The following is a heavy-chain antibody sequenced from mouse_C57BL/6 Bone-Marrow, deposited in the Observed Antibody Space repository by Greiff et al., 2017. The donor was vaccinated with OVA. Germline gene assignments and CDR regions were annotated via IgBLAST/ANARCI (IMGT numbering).Heavy chain of an antibody. CDR2: ISGGGGNT. CDR3: ARGYYGSSYYFDY. D-gene: IGHD1-1*01. CDR1: GFTFSSYT. Sequence: DVQLVESGGGLVKPGGSLKLSCAASGFTFSSYTMSWVRQTPEKRLEWVATISGGGGNTYYPDSVKGRFTISRDNAKNTLYLQMSSLRSEDTALYYCARGYYGSSYYFDYWGQGTTLTVSS. J-gene: IGHJ2*01. V-gene: IGHV5-9*01.